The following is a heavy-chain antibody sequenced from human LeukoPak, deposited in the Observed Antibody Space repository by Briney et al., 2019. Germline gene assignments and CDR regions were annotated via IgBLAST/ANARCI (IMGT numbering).Heavy chain of an antibody. CDR2: ISWNSGSI. J-gene: IGHJ4*02. CDR1: GFTFDDYA. D-gene: IGHD3-9*01. V-gene: IGHV3-9*01. Sequence: GGSLRLSCAASGFTFDDYAMHWVRQAPGKGLEWVSGISWNSGSIGYADSVKGRFTISRGNAKNSLYLQMNSLRAEGTALYYCAKVGFDWLLVYYFDYWGQGTLVTVSS. CDR3: AKVGFDWLLVYYFDY.